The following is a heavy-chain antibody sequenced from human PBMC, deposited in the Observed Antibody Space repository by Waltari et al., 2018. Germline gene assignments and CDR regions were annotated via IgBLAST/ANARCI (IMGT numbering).Heavy chain of an antibody. J-gene: IGHJ3*02. CDR2: TYPVDSDT. Sequence: EVQLVQSGAEVKKTGESLKLSCKGSGYSFTRYWLGWVRQMPGKGLEWMWITYPVDSDTSYSPYFKVQVTISAAKSISTAYLQSSSLQASDIAMYYCARSSAEPLAAFDIWGQGTMVTVSS. CDR3: ARSSAEPLAAFDI. CDR1: GYSFTRYW. V-gene: IGHV5-51*01. D-gene: IGHD6-6*01.